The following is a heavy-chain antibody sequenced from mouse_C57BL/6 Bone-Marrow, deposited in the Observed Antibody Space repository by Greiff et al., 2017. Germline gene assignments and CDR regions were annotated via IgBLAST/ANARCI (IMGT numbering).Heavy chain of an antibody. CDR2: INPGSGGT. V-gene: IGHV1-54*01. J-gene: IGHJ3*01. CDR3: ARSKNWDSWFAY. D-gene: IGHD4-1*01. Sequence: VQLQQSGAELVRPGTSVKVSCKASGYAFTNYLIEWVKQRPGQGLEWIGVINPGSGGTNYNEKFQGKATLTADKSSSTAYIQLSSLTSEDSAVYFCARSKNWDSWFAYWGQGTLVTVSA. CDR1: GYAFTNYL.